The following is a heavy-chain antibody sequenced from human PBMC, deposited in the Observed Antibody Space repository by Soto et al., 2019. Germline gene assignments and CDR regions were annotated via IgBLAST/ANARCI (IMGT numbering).Heavy chain of an antibody. CDR2: INHSGST. D-gene: IGHD6-13*01. J-gene: IGHJ5*02. Sequence: PSETLSLTCAVYGGSFSGYYWSWIRQPPGKGLEWIGEINHSGSTNYYPSLKSRVTISVDTSKNQFSLKLSSVTAADTAVYYCARSGSSSWYFSPWGQGTLVTVS. V-gene: IGHV4-34*01. CDR1: GGSFSGYY. CDR3: ARSGSSSWYFSP.